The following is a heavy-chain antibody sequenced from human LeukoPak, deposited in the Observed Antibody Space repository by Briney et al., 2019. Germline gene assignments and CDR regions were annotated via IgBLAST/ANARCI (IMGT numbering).Heavy chain of an antibody. Sequence: PSETLSLTCAVYGGSFSGYYWSWIRQPAGKGLEWIGRISTSGRTNYNPSLKSRLTMSADTSKNQFSLRLSSVTAADTAVYYCATTTIRLGFWGQGTLVTVSS. CDR1: GGSFSGYY. CDR3: ATTTIRLGF. D-gene: IGHD1-26*01. CDR2: ISTSGRT. J-gene: IGHJ4*02. V-gene: IGHV4-59*10.